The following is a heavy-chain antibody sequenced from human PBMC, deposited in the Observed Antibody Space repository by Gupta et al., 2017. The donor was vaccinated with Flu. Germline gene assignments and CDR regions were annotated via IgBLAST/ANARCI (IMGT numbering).Heavy chain of an antibody. CDR1: GSTYSSYR. CDR2: ISSSGSYI. V-gene: IGHV3-21*01. J-gene: IGHJ4*02. D-gene: IGHD3-22*01. Sequence: EVRLVESGRGLVKPGGSLRLSGAASGSTYSSYRLPRIRQPPGKGLEWVSFISSSGSYIYYADSVKRRFTISRDNAKNSQYLQMNSLRAEDTAVYYCARYDYYDSSGYPHWGQGTLVTVSS. CDR3: ARYDYYDSSGYPH.